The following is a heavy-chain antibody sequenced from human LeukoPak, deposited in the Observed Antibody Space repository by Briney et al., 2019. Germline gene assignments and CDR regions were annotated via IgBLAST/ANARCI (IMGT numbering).Heavy chain of an antibody. CDR3: SRENGAFSPFGY. CDR1: GGSITSTNW. CDR2: VSLSGLT. V-gene: IGHV4-4*02. Sequence: SETLSLTCGVSGGSITSTNWWSWVRQPPGQGLEWIGEVSLSGLTNYNPSLSSRVIMALDTSKNHLSLHLTSVTAADTAVYYCSRENGAFSPFGYWGQGYLVTV. J-gene: IGHJ4*02. D-gene: IGHD2-8*01.